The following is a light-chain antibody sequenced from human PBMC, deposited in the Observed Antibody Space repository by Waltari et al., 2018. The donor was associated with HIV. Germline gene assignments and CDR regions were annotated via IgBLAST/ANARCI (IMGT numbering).Light chain of an antibody. CDR3: AAWDDSLNGVV. J-gene: IGLJ2*01. CDR2: SNY. V-gene: IGLV1-44*01. Sequence: QSVLTQPPSASGTPGQRVTISCSGVSSNIGSHTLNWYQQLPGTAPKLLIYSNYQRPSGVPDRFSGSKSGTSASLAISGLHSEDEADYYCAAWDDSLNGVVFGGGTKLTVL. CDR1: SSNIGSHT.